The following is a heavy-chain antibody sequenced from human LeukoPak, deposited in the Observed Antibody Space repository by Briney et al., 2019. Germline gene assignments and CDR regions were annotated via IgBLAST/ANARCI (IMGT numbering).Heavy chain of an antibody. CDR2: ITGSGGNT. CDR3: AKAASSSWPSYYYGMDV. V-gene: IGHV3-23*01. D-gene: IGHD6-13*01. Sequence: GGSLRLSCTASGFIFSSYTMSWVRQAPGKGLEWVSVITGSGGNTYYADSVKGRFTISKDNSKNTVYLQMSSLRVDDTAVYYCAKAASSSWPSYYYGMDVWGQGTTVTVSS. J-gene: IGHJ6*02. CDR1: GFIFSSYT.